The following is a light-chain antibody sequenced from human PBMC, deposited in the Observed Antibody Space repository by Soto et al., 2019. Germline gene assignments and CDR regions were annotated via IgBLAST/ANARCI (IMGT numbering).Light chain of an antibody. CDR3: SSYTGSSTLT. Sequence: QSALTQPASVSGSPGQSVTISCTGTSSDVGGYNFVSWYQQYPGTAPKLLIYDVSNRPSGVSNRFSGSKSGNTASLTISGLQAENDADYYCSSYTGSSTLTFGGGTKVTVL. CDR1: SSDVGGYNF. J-gene: IGLJ2*01. CDR2: DVS. V-gene: IGLV2-14*01.